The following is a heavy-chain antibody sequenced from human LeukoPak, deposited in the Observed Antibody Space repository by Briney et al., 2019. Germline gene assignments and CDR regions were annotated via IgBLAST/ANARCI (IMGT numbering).Heavy chain of an antibody. D-gene: IGHD2-2*01. J-gene: IGHJ6*03. CDR1: GGTFSSYA. CDR2: IIPIFGTA. V-gene: IGHV1-69*05. Sequence: SVKVSCKASGGTFSSYAISWVRQAPGQGLEWMGRIIPIFGTANYAQKFQGRVTITTDESTSTAYMELSSLRSEDTAVYYCARDPVVVPAANTNYYYYMDVWGKGTTVTVSS. CDR3: ARDPVVVPAANTNYYYYMDV.